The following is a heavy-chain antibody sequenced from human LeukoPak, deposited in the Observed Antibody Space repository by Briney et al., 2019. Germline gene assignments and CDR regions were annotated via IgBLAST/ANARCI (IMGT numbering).Heavy chain of an antibody. CDR1: GGSISSYY. J-gene: IGHJ4*02. CDR2: IYYSGST. CDR3: ARGSAVAGPYYFDY. V-gene: IGHV4-59*08. Sequence: PSETLSLTCTVSGGSISSYYWSWIRQPPGKGLEWIGYIYYSGSTNYNPSLKSRVTISVDTSKNQFSLKLSSVTAADTAVYYCARGSAVAGPYYFDYWGQGTLVTVSS. D-gene: IGHD6-19*01.